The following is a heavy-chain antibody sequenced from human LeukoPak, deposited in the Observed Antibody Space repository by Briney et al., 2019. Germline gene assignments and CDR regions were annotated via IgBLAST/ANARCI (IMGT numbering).Heavy chain of an antibody. CDR1: GFTFSNYW. V-gene: IGHV3-23*01. CDR2: ISGSGGRT. CDR3: LREVGPFDY. D-gene: IGHD3-16*01. J-gene: IGHJ4*02. Sequence: GGSLRLSCAASGFTFSNYWMHWVRQAPGKGLEWVSAISGSGGRTCYADSVKGRFTISRDNSKNTLYLQMNSLRAEDTAVYYCLREVGPFDYWGQGTLVTVSS.